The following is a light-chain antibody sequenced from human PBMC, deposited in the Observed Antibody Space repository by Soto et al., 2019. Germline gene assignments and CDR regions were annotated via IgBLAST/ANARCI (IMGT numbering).Light chain of an antibody. CDR3: QQHSCSPPSWT. J-gene: IGKJ1*01. CDR1: QSVSGSY. CDR2: GAS. Sequence: ETVLTQSPGTLSLSPGERATLFCRASQSVSGSYLAWYQQKPGQAPRLLIYGASSRATGIPDRFSGSGSGTAFTLPISRLEPEDFAVYYCQQHSCSPPSWTFGQGTKVEIK. V-gene: IGKV3-20*01.